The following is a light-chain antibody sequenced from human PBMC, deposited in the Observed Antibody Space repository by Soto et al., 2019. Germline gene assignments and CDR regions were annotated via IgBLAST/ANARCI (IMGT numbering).Light chain of an antibody. CDR2: DVS. Sequence: QSVLTQPASVSGSPGQSITISCTGTSSDVGGYNYVSWYQQHPGKAPKLMIYDVSNRPSGVSNRFSGSKSGNTASLTISGLQAEDEADYYCSSYTSSSTSYVFGTGTKVTXL. J-gene: IGLJ1*01. CDR3: SSYTSSSTSYV. CDR1: SSDVGGYNY. V-gene: IGLV2-14*01.